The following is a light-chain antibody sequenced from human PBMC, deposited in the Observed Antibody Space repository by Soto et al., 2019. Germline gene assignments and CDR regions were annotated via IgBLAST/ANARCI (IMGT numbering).Light chain of an antibody. CDR2: GAS. CDR1: QSVSINY. V-gene: IGKV3-20*01. CDR3: HQYGSSPLS. J-gene: IGKJ3*01. Sequence: EIVLTQSPGTLSLSPGERATLSCRASQSVSINYLAWYQHKPGQAPRLLIYGASTRATGIPDRFSGSGSGTAFTLTISRLEPEDFAVYYCHQYGSSPLSFGPGTKVDIK.